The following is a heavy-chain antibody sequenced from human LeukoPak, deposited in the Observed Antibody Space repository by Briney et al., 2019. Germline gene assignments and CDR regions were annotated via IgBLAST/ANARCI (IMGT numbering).Heavy chain of an antibody. Sequence: GASVKVSSKASGYTFTSYGISWVRQAPGQRLEWMGWISAYNGNTNYAQKLQGRGTITTDTSTRTAYMELRSLRSEDTAVYYCARAEDGDYDAFDIWGQGTMVTVSS. CDR1: GYTFTSYG. V-gene: IGHV1-18*01. D-gene: IGHD4-17*01. J-gene: IGHJ3*02. CDR2: ISAYNGNT. CDR3: ARAEDGDYDAFDI.